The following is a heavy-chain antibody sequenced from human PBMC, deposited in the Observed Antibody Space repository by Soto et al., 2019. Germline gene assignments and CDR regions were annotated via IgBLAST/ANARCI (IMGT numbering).Heavy chain of an antibody. Sequence: GGSLRLSCAASGFTFSSYAMSWVRQAPGKGLEWVSAISGSGGSTYYADSVKGRFTISRDNSKNTLYLQMNSLRAEDTAVYYCAKDIGITMVRGVITWFDPWGQGTLVTVSS. J-gene: IGHJ5*02. CDR3: AKDIGITMVRGVITWFDP. V-gene: IGHV3-23*01. CDR2: ISGSGGST. D-gene: IGHD3-10*01. CDR1: GFTFSSYA.